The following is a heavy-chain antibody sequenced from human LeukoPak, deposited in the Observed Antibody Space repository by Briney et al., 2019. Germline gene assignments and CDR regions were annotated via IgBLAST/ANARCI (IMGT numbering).Heavy chain of an antibody. J-gene: IGHJ3*01. CDR1: GGSLSSYY. D-gene: IGHD1-14*01. V-gene: IGHV4-59*13. CDR2: IYITGST. CDR3: VIGRICETSYDASDV. Sequence: SETLSLTRTLSGGSLSSYYWTWIRQPPGPGLGWCGDIYITGSTNYNPTLPRRVTMSVDTYKHQFSLWLSSVTASTTHIYLCVIGRICETSYDASDVWGLGTMVTVSS.